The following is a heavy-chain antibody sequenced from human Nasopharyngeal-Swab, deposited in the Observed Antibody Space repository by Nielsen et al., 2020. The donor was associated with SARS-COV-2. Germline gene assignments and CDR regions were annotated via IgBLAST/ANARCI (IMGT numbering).Heavy chain of an antibody. CDR1: GFTFSSYG. V-gene: IGHV3-21*01. Sequence: GESLKISCAASGFTFSSYGMHWVRQAPGKGLEWVSSISSSSSYIYYADSVKGRFTISRDNAKNSLYLQMNSLRAEDTAVYYCARDGGGYYYGSGSYPHDYWGQGTLVTVSS. CDR2: ISSSSSYI. CDR3: ARDGGGYYYGSGSYPHDY. D-gene: IGHD3-10*01. J-gene: IGHJ4*02.